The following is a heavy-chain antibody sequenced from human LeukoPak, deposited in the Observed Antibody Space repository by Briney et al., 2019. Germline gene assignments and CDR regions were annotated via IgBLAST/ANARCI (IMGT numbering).Heavy chain of an antibody. CDR1: GFTFSSYS. J-gene: IGHJ4*02. CDR2: ISSSSSYI. V-gene: IGHV3-21*01. Sequence: GGSLRLSCAASGFTFSSYSMNCVRQAPGKGLEWVSSISSSSSYIYYADSVKGRFTISRDNAKNSLYLQMNSMRAEDTAVYYCARVNYYDSSGYYKRLVYFDYWGQGTLVTVSS. CDR3: ARVNYYDSSGYYKRLVYFDY. D-gene: IGHD3-22*01.